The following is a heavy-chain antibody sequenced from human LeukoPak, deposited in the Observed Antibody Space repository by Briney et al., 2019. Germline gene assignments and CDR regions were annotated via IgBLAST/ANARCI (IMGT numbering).Heavy chain of an antibody. Sequence: GASVKVSCKASGGTLSSYAIIWVRQAPGQGLEWMGRIIPILGIANYAQKFQGRVTITADKSTSTAYMELSSLRSEDTAVYYCARGLTGEEFDYWGQGTLVTVSS. CDR3: ARGLTGEEFDY. V-gene: IGHV1-69*04. D-gene: IGHD1-20*01. CDR2: IIPILGIA. CDR1: GGTLSSYA. J-gene: IGHJ4*02.